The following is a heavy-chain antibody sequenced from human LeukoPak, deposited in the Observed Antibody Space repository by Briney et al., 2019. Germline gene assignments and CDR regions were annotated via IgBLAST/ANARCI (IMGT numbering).Heavy chain of an antibody. CDR1: GGSFSGYS. V-gene: IGHV4-34*01. D-gene: IGHD6-13*01. CDR3: ARAGGVIAAAGIFDY. J-gene: IGHJ4*02. CDR2: INHSGST. Sequence: PSETLSLTCAVYGGSFSGYSWSWIRQPPGKGLEWIGEINHSGSTNYNPSLKSRVTISVDTSKNQFSLKLSSATAADTAVYYCARAGGVIAAAGIFDYWGQGTLVTVSS.